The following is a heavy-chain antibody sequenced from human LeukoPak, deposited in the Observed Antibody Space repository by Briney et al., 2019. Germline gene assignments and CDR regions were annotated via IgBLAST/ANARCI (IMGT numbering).Heavy chain of an antibody. D-gene: IGHD3-16*01. V-gene: IGHV3-7*03. Sequence: GGSLRLSCAASGFTFSSYWMSWVRQAPGKGLEWVANIKQDGSEKYYVDSVKGRFTISRDNAKNSLYLQMNSLRAEDTAVYYCARAGMITFGGVKQPQYFDYWGQGTLVTVSS. CDR3: ARAGMITFGGVKQPQYFDY. CDR1: GFTFSSYW. CDR2: IKQDGSEK. J-gene: IGHJ4*02.